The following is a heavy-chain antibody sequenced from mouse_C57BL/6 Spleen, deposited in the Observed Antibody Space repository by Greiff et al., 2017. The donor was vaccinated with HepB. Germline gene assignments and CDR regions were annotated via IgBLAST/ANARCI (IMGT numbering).Heavy chain of an antibody. CDR2: IYPGDGDT. J-gene: IGHJ1*03. CDR1: GYAFSSSW. V-gene: IGHV1-82*01. D-gene: IGHD2-13*01. Sequence: QVQLQQSGPELVKPGASVKISCKASGYAFSSSWMNWVKQRPGKGLEWIGRIYPGDGDTNYNGKFKGKATLTADKSSSTAYMQLSSLTSEDSAVYFCARGGLRYVDVWGTGTTVTVSS. CDR3: ARGGLRYVDV.